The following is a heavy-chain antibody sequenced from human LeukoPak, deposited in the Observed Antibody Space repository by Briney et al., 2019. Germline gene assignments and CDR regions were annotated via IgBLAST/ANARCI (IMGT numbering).Heavy chain of an antibody. V-gene: IGHV3-9*01. J-gene: IGHJ4*02. CDR1: GFTFDEYA. CDR3: TKARYCSSAPCPFDY. Sequence: GGSLRLSCAASGFTFDEYAMYWVRQPPGKGLEWVSGISWGSGSIGYADSVKGRFTISRDHAKNSLYMQMNSLRAEDTALYYCTKARYCSSAPCPFDYWGQGTLVTVSS. D-gene: IGHD2-2*01. CDR2: ISWGSGSI.